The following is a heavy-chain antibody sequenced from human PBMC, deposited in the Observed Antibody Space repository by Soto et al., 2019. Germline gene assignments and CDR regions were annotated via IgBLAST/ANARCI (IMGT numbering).Heavy chain of an antibody. V-gene: IGHV1-69*13. CDR2: IIPIFGTA. Sequence: SVKVSCKASGGTFSSYAISWVQQAPGQGLEWMGGIIPIFGTANYAQKFQGRVTITADESTSTAYMELSSLRSEDTAVYYCATHRWDTAMSKGYFDYWGQGTLVTVSS. D-gene: IGHD5-18*01. CDR1: GGTFSSYA. CDR3: ATHRWDTAMSKGYFDY. J-gene: IGHJ4*02.